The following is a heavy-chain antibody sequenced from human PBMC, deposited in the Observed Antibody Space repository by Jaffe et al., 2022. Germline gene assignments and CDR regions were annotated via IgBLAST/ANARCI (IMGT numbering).Heavy chain of an antibody. V-gene: IGHV4-61*02. CDR2: IYTSGST. D-gene: IGHD5-12*01. Sequence: QVQLQESGPGLVKPSQTLSLTCTVSGGSISSGSYYWSWIRQPAGKGLEWIGRIYTSGSTNYNPSLKSRVTISVDTSKNQFSLKLSSVTAADTAVYYCARDQWMNTFDPWGQGTLVTVSS. CDR1: GGSISSGSYY. CDR3: ARDQWMNTFDP. J-gene: IGHJ5*02.